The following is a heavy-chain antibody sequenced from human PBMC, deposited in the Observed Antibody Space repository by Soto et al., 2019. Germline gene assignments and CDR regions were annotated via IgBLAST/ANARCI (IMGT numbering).Heavy chain of an antibody. J-gene: IGHJ4*02. CDR1: GFTFSTYW. Sequence: VGSLRLSCAASGFTFSTYWMDWVRQTPGKGLEWVANINQDGSEKNYVDSVKGRFTISRDNAGNPLYLQMSRLTAEDSALYYCSRSLNSWGQGTLVTVSS. V-gene: IGHV3-7*01. CDR2: INQDGSEK. CDR3: SRSLNS.